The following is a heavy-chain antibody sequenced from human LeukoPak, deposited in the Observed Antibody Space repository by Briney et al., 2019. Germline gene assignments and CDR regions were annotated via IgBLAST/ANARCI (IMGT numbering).Heavy chain of an antibody. V-gene: IGHV3-66*04. J-gene: IGHJ4*02. D-gene: IGHD6-19*01. CDR1: GFIVSNNY. Sequence: LSGGSLRLSCAASGFIVSNNYMSWVRQAPGKGLEWISVTYSGGYTSYASSVKGRFTIFRDNSKNTVYLQMNSPRAEDTAVYYCAKRSPVAVWGQGTLVTVSS. CDR3: AKRSPVAV. CDR2: TYSGGYT.